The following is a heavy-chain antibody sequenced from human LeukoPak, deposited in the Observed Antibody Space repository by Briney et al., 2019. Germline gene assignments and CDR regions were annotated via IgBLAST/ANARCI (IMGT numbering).Heavy chain of an antibody. CDR1: GGSFSGYY. CDR3: ARASKMVATPDAFDI. J-gene: IGHJ3*02. V-gene: IGHV4-34*01. CDR2: INHSGST. D-gene: IGHD5-12*01. Sequence: SETLSLTCAVYGGSFSGYYWSWIRQPPGKGLEWIGEINHSGSTNYNPSLKSRVTISVDTSKNQFSLKLSSVTAADTAVYYCARASKMVATPDAFDIWGQGTMVTVSS.